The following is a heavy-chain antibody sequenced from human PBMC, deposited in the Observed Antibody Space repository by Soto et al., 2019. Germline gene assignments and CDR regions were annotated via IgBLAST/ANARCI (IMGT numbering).Heavy chain of an antibody. Sequence: SETLSLTCSVSGGSISSSSYYWGWIRQPPGKGLQWIGTIYYSGSTYYNPSLKSRVTTSVDTSKNQFSLKLSSVTAADTAVYYCASSDGGSTIDYWGQGALVTVSS. CDR1: GGSISSSSYY. CDR3: ASSDGGSTIDY. J-gene: IGHJ4*02. V-gene: IGHV4-39*01. CDR2: IYYSGST.